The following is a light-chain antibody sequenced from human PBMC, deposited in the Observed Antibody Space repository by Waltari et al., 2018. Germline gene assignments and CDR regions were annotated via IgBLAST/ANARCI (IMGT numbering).Light chain of an antibody. J-gene: IGLJ2*01. CDR1: TSNIGNNP. V-gene: IGLV1-44*01. Sequence: QSVLTQPPSASGTPGQRVTISCSGSTSNIGNNPVNWYQQLPGAAPTLLIYRNVQRPSGVPGRFSGSKSGTSASLAISRVQSEDEADYYCEAWDDSLNGPIFGGRTTVTVL. CDR3: EAWDDSLNGPI. CDR2: RNV.